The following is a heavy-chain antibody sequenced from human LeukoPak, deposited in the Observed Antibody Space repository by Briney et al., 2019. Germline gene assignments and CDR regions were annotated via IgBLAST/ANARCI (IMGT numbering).Heavy chain of an antibody. V-gene: IGHV4-31*03. CDR1: GGSISSGGSR. CDR2: INYSGST. D-gene: IGHD7-27*01. J-gene: IGHJ4*02. CDR3: ARDWGTYFDY. Sequence: SQTLSLTCNVSGGSISSGGSRWSWIRQHPGKGLEWIGYINYSGSTYYNPSLESRLTMSVDTSKNQSSLHLTSVTVADTAVYYCARDWGTYFDYWGQGTLVTVSS.